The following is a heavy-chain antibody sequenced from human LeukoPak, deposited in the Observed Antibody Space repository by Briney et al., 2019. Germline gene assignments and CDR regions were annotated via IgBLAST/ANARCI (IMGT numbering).Heavy chain of an antibody. CDR1: GFTFSSYA. Sequence: GGSLGLSCAASGFTFSSYAMSWVRQAPGKGLEWVSAISGSGGSTYYADSVKGRFTISRDNSKNTLYLQMNSLRAEDTAVYYCARDGSGRAFQIWGQGTMVTVSS. J-gene: IGHJ3*02. CDR2: ISGSGGST. D-gene: IGHD2-15*01. CDR3: ARDGSGRAFQI. V-gene: IGHV3-23*01.